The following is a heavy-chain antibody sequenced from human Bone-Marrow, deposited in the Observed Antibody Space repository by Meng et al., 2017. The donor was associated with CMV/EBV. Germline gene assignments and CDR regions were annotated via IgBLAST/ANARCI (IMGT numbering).Heavy chain of an antibody. D-gene: IGHD2-2*01. Sequence: ASVKVSCKASGYTFTGYYMHWVRQAPGQGLEWMGWINPNSGGTNYAQKFQGRVTMTRDTSISTAYMELSRLRSDDTPVYYCARDGGRYCSSTSCGGHAFDIWGQGTMVTVSS. V-gene: IGHV1-2*02. CDR3: ARDGGRYCSSTSCGGHAFDI. CDR1: GYTFTGYY. J-gene: IGHJ3*02. CDR2: INPNSGGT.